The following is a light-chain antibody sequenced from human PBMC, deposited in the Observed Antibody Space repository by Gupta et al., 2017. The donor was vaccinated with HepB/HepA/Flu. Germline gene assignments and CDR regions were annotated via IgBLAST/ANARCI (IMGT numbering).Light chain of an antibody. CDR1: ISDIGHYDY. V-gene: IGLV2-14*03. CDR3: SSFSRTNTRV. Sequence: SALTQPASVSASPGPSITMSCTGNISDIGHYDYVSWYQQHPGKAPNLLIYDVRVRPSGVSDRFSGSKAGNTASLTISGLQEDDDSFYYCSSFSRTNTRVFGGETRLTVL. J-gene: IGLJ3*02. CDR2: DVR.